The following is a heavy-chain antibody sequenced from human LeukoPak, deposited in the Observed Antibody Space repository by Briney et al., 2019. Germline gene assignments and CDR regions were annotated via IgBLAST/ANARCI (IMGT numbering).Heavy chain of an antibody. CDR3: AREGRPNYYDSSGLDY. Sequence: GGSLRLSCAASGFTFKSYSMNWARQAPGKGLEWISYITSSSDTIYYAGSVKGRFTISRDNAKNSLYLQMNSLRAEDTAVYYCAREGRPNYYDSSGLDYWGQGTLVTVSA. D-gene: IGHD3-22*01. V-gene: IGHV3-48*04. J-gene: IGHJ4*02. CDR2: ITSSSDTI. CDR1: GFTFKSYS.